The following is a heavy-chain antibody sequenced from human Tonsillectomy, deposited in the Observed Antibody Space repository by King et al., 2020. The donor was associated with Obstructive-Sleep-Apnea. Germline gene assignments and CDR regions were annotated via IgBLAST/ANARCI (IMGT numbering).Heavy chain of an antibody. CDR3: AKERASIAADAYYYYYYGMDV. J-gene: IGHJ6*02. Sequence: VQLVESGGGVVQPGRSLRLSCAASGFTFSSYVMHWVRQAPGKGLVWVAGIWYDGSNKYYADSLKGRFTISRDNSKNTLYLQMNSLSAEDTAEYYVAKERASIAADAYYYYYYGMDVWGQGTTVTVSS. CDR2: IWYDGSNK. CDR1: GFTFSSYV. D-gene: IGHD6-6*01. V-gene: IGHV3-33*06.